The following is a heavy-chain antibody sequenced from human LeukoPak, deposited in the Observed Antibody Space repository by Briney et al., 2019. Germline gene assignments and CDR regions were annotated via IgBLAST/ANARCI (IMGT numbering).Heavy chain of an antibody. CDR3: ARSLGVSKFIWYFDL. Sequence: ASVKVSCKASGYTFTNYGISWVRQAPGQGLEWVAWIGPYSGNTNYAQRFQGRVTLTTETSTTTVYMELRSLRSDDTAVYFCARSLGVSKFIWYFDLWGRGTLVTVS. CDR2: IGPYSGNT. J-gene: IGHJ2*01. D-gene: IGHD3-16*01. V-gene: IGHV1-18*01. CDR1: GYTFTNYG.